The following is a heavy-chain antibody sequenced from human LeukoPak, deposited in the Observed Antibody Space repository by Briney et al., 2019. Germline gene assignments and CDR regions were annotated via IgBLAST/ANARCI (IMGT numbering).Heavy chain of an antibody. Sequence: SETLSLTCTVSGYSISSGHYWGWIRHPPGKGLEWIGNIYHSGSTYYNPSLKSRVTISVDTSKNQFSLKLSSVTAADTAVYYCARSVEGYCRGGSCYSYSYYMDVWGKGTTVTVSS. CDR3: ARSVEGYCRGGSCYSYSYYMDV. CDR1: GYSISSGHY. D-gene: IGHD2-15*01. CDR2: IYHSGST. V-gene: IGHV4-38-2*02. J-gene: IGHJ6*03.